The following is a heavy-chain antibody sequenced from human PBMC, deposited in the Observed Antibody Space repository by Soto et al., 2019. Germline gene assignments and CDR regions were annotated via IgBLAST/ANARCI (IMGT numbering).Heavy chain of an antibody. CDR2: IHYRGRT. CDR1: GGSIRSCGYY. CDR3: AKCRDACGFES. D-gene: IGHD2-15*01. J-gene: IGHJ4*02. V-gene: IGHV4-31*03. Sequence: SETLSLTCNVSGGSIRSCGYYWGWIRQAPGKGLEWIGYIHYRGRTSYNPSLERRVSISLDTSGHQFSLTLTSVTAADTAVYYCAKCRDACGFESRGQRSLVHVPT.